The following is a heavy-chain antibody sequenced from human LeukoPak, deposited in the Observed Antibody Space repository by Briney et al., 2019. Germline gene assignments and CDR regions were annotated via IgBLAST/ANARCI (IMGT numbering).Heavy chain of an antibody. Sequence: RAGGSLRLSCAASGFNFSSYAMHWVRQAPGKGLDWVAVISDGGDDKFYTDSVKGRFSISRDNSKNTLYLQMNSLRAEDTAAYHCASDLDYGDIDDSFDVWGQGTMVTVSS. CDR2: ISDGGDDK. CDR1: GFNFSSYA. V-gene: IGHV3-30*10. CDR3: ASDLDYGDIDDSFDV. J-gene: IGHJ3*01. D-gene: IGHD4-17*01.